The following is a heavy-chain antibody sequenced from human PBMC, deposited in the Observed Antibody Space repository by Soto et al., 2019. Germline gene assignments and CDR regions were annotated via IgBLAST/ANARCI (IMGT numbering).Heavy chain of an antibody. Sequence: SETLSLTCAVYGGSFSGYYWSWIRQPPGKGLEWIGEINHSGSTNYNPSLKSRVTISVDTSKNQFSLKLSSVTAADTAVYYCARNERVLAAAGTEQPRSNWFDPWGQGTLVTVSS. CDR2: INHSGST. CDR3: ARNERVLAAAGTEQPRSNWFDP. J-gene: IGHJ5*02. D-gene: IGHD6-13*01. CDR1: GGSFSGYY. V-gene: IGHV4-34*01.